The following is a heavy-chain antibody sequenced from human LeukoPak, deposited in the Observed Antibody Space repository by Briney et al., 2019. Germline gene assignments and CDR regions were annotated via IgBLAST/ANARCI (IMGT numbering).Heavy chain of an antibody. Sequence: PSETLSLTCTVSGGSISLYYWNWIRQPAGKGLEWIGRVYSSGSTNFNPSLKSRVTISVDRSKNQSSLKLSSVTAADTAVYYCARGEPIDYWGQGTLVTVSS. CDR3: ARGEPIDY. J-gene: IGHJ4*02. D-gene: IGHD1-26*01. V-gene: IGHV4-4*07. CDR1: GGSISLYY. CDR2: VYSSGST.